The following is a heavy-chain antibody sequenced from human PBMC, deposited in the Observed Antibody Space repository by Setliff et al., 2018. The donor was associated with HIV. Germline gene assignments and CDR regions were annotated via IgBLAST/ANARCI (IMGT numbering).Heavy chain of an antibody. J-gene: IGHJ6*03. CDR1: GFTFARSA. D-gene: IGHD3-22*01. CDR2: IVVGSGNT. Sequence: SVKVSCKASGFTFARSAMQWVRQARGQRLEWIGWIVVGSGNTNYAQKFQERVTITRDMSTSTSYMELTNLRSEDTAVYYCAARPGVDSSGYYDYYYMDVWAKGTTVTVSS. V-gene: IGHV1-58*02. CDR3: AARPGVDSSGYYDYYYMDV.